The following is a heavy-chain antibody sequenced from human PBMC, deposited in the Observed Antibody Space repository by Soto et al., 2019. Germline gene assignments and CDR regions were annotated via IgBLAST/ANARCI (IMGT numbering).Heavy chain of an antibody. CDR2: IYYSGST. J-gene: IGHJ5*02. Sequence: QVQLQESGPGLVKPSETLSLTCTVSGGSISSYYWSWIRQPPGKGLEWIGYIYYSGSTNYNPSLKSRVTISVDTSKNQFSLKLSSVTAADTAVYYCARDRGRGYSYYFDPWGQGTLVTVSS. D-gene: IGHD5-18*01. V-gene: IGHV4-59*01. CDR1: GGSISSYY. CDR3: ARDRGRGYSYYFDP.